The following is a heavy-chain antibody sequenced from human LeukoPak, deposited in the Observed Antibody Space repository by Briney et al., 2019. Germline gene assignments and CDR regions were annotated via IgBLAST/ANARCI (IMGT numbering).Heavy chain of an antibody. CDR3: AKDRRYYDSRPDY. J-gene: IGHJ4*02. Sequence: GGSLTLSCAASGFTFSIYALSWVRQAPGKGLEWISGIIGAGTTYYADSVKGRFTISRDNSKNTLYLQMNSLRAEDTAVYYCAKDRRYYDSRPDYWGQGTLVTVSS. V-gene: IGHV3-23*01. CDR1: GFTFSIYA. CDR2: IIGAGTT. D-gene: IGHD3-22*01.